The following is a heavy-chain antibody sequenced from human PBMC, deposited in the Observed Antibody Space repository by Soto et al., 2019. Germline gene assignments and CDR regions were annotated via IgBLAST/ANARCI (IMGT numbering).Heavy chain of an antibody. CDR2: ISYDGSNK. D-gene: IGHD3-22*01. CDR3: AKANYYDSSAIDY. CDR1: GFTFSSYG. V-gene: IGHV3-30*18. Sequence: QVQLVESGGGVVQPGRSLRLSCAASGFTFSSYGMHWVRQAPGKGLEWVAVISYDGSNKYYADSVKGRFTISRDNSKNTLYLQMNSLRAEDTAVYYCAKANYYDSSAIDYWGQGTLVTVSS. J-gene: IGHJ4*02.